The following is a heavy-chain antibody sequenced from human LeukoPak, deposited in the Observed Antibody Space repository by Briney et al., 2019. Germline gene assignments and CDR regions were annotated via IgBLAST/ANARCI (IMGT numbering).Heavy chain of an antibody. CDR2: MNPNRGKT. V-gene: IGHV1-8*01. D-gene: IGHD6-13*01. Sequence: ASVKVSCKASGYTFTSYVINWVRQATGQGLDWMGWMNPNRGKTGYAQKFQGIVTMNRNTPTSTAFLWISGLRSEETAACSYARAFIAAARKRKYSYYVDVWDKGTTVTVSS. J-gene: IGHJ6*03. CDR3: ARAFIAAARKRKYSYYVDV. CDR1: GYTFTSYV.